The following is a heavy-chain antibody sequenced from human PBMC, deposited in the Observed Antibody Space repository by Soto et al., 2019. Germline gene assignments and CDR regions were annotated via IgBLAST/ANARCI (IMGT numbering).Heavy chain of an antibody. J-gene: IGHJ6*03. CDR3: ARERVWAGYYYYYYMDV. Sequence: ASVKVSCKASGYTFTSYYINWVRHSTGQGLEWMGWMNPNSGNTGYAQKFQGRVTMTRNTSISTAYMELSSLRSEDTAVYYCARERVWAGYYYYYYMDVWGKGTTVTVSS. V-gene: IGHV1-8*01. CDR2: MNPNSGNT. D-gene: IGHD6-19*01. CDR1: GYTFTSYY.